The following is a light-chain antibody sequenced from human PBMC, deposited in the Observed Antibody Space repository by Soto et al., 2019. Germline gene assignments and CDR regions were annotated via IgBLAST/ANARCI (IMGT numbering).Light chain of an antibody. Sequence: QSALTQPASVSGSPGQSITISCTGTSSDVGGYNYVSWYQQHPGKAPKLVIYEVSNRPSGVSNRFSGSESGNTASLTISGLQAEDEADYYCSSYTSSSTLVFGGGTQLTVL. V-gene: IGLV2-14*01. CDR1: SSDVGGYNY. J-gene: IGLJ2*01. CDR3: SSYTSSSTLV. CDR2: EVS.